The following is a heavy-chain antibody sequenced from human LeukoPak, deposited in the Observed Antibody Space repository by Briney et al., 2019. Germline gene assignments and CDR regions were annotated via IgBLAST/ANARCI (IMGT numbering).Heavy chain of an antibody. CDR1: GFTFSSVW. CDR2: VKQDGSDK. J-gene: IGHJ3*02. Sequence: GGSLRLSCAASGFTFSSVWMSWVRQAPGKGLEWVANVKQDGSDKSCADSVKGRFTISRDNAKNSMFLQMNSLRAEDTAVYYCARVRQQLGRAIDIWGQGTMVTVSS. D-gene: IGHD6-13*01. CDR3: ARVRQQLGRAIDI. V-gene: IGHV3-7*01.